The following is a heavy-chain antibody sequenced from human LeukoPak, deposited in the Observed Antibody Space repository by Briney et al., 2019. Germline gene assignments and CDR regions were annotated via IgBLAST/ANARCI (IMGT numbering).Heavy chain of an antibody. CDR2: INPNSGGT. CDR3: AFTMVQGVIGDPFDY. J-gene: IGHJ4*02. V-gene: IGHV1-2*02. CDR1: GGTFSSYA. D-gene: IGHD3-10*01. Sequence: ASVKVSCKASGGTFSSYAISWVRQAPGQGLEWMGWINPNSGGTNYAQKFQGRVTMTRDTSISTAYMELSRLRSDDTAVYYCAFTMVQGVIGDPFDYWGQGTLVTVSS.